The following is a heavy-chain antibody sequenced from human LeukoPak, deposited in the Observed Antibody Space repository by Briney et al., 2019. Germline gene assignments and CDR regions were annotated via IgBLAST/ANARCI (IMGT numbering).Heavy chain of an antibody. Sequence: PSETLSLTCTVSGGSISSYYWSWIRQPPGKGLEWIGYIYYSGSTNYNPSLKSRVTISVDTSKNQFSLKLSSVTAADTAVYYCARHDVGYSSSWYSVDWFDPWGQGTLVTVSS. CDR3: ARHDVGYSSSWYSVDWFDP. J-gene: IGHJ5*02. CDR2: IYYSGST. V-gene: IGHV4-59*08. CDR1: GGSISSYY. D-gene: IGHD6-13*01.